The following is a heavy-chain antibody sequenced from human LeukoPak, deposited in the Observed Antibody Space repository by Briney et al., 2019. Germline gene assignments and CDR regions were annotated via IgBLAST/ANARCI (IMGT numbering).Heavy chain of an antibody. CDR2: ISSSSSTI. CDR3: ARGGDSSGYYSPDAFDI. J-gene: IGHJ3*02. D-gene: IGHD3-22*01. CDR1: GFTFSSYS. V-gene: IGHV3-48*04. Sequence: GGSLRLSCAASGFTFSSYSMDWVRQAPGNGLEWVSYISSSSSTIYYADSVKGRFTISRDNAKNSLYLQMNSLRAEDTAAYYCARGGDSSGYYSPDAFDIWGQGTMVTVSS.